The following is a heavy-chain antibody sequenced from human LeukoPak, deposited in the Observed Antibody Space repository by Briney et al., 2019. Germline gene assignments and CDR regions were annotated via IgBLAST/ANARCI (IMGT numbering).Heavy chain of an antibody. V-gene: IGHV4-34*01. CDR1: GGSFSGYY. D-gene: IGHD3-22*01. J-gene: IGHJ3*01. CDR2: INHSGST. CDR3: AKAGVRYFDSSGLYAFDF. Sequence: SETLSLTCAVYGGSFSGYYWSWIRQPPGKGLEWIGEINHSGSTNYNPSLKSRVTISVDTSKNQFSLKLSSVDAADTAVYYCAKAGVRYFDSSGLYAFDFWGQGTTVTVSS.